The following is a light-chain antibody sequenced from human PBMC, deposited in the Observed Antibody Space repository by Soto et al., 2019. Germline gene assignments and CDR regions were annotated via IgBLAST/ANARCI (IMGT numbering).Light chain of an antibody. V-gene: IGLV2-23*02. CDR2: ATN. CDR1: SSDVGKYNL. J-gene: IGLJ2*01. Sequence: QSALTQPASVSGSPGQSITISCAGSSSDVGKYNLVSWYQQHPGKAPKLMIYATNKRPSGVSNRFSGSKSGNTASLTISGLQAEDEADYHCCSYAGSDTFTFGGGTKVTVL. CDR3: CSYAGSDTFT.